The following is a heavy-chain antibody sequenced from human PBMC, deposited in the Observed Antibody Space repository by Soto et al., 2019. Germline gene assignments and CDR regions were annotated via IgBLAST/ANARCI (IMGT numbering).Heavy chain of an antibody. Sequence: PTETLSLTCSVSGGSVSDKTYYWSWLRQPPGKRLEWIGYVYYSGTTNYNPSLKSRVTISVDLPKNRFSLRLSSVTTADTALYYCARTTAVPNTLRSRYFFDYWGQGTLVTVSS. J-gene: IGHJ4*02. V-gene: IGHV4-61*01. CDR3: ARTTAVPNTLRSRYFFDY. CDR1: GGSVSDKTYY. D-gene: IGHD4-17*01. CDR2: VYYSGTT.